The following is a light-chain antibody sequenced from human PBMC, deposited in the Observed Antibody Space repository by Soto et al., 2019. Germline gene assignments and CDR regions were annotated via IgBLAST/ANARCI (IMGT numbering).Light chain of an antibody. J-gene: IGKJ3*01. CDR1: QSISNN. CDR2: AAS. Sequence: DIQMTQSPSSLSASVGDRVTITCRASQSISNNLNWYHQKPGKPPKLLIFAASTLQSGVPSRFSGGGSGTDFTLTINSLQPEDFATYYCQQTYSSSTFDPGTKVDIK. CDR3: QQTYSSST. V-gene: IGKV1-39*01.